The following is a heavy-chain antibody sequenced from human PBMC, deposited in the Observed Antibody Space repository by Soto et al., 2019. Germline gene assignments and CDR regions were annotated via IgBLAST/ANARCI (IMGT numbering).Heavy chain of an antibody. CDR1: GYSLSNSA. J-gene: IGHJ6*02. D-gene: IGHD1-26*01. CDR2: INGYNGNT. V-gene: IGHV1-18*01. CDR3: AXETLGSLXXXXXYYEGMDV. Sequence: QLQLVQSGAEVKTPGASVKVSCKAFGYSLSNSAIAWVRQAPGQGLEWVGRINGYNGNTEYTQNVQGRVTMTADAXXXXXXXEXXXXXSXXXXXXXXAXETLGSLXXXXXYYEGMDVWGQGTTVTVSS.